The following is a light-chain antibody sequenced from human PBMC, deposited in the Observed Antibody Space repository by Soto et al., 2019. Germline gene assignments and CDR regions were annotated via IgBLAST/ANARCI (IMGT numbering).Light chain of an antibody. CDR3: QQSYSTPRA. Sequence: DIQMTQSPSSLSAYVGDRVTITCRASQSIRSYLNWYQQKPGKAPKLLIYAASSLQSGVPSRFSGSGSGTDFTLIISSLQPEDFATYYCQQSYSTPRAFGPGTKLDIK. CDR2: AAS. CDR1: QSIRSY. J-gene: IGKJ3*01. V-gene: IGKV1-39*01.